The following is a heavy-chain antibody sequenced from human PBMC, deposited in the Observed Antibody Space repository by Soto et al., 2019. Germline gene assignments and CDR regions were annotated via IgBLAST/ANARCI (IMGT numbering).Heavy chain of an antibody. D-gene: IGHD3-22*01. CDR3: TTDSYSSIIVVRFDY. J-gene: IGHJ4*01. CDR2: IYSGGNT. V-gene: IGHV3-66*01. Sequence: GGSRRLRCAAPGFIVSSNDMSWVRQAPGKGLEWVSLIYSGGNTFYADSVKGRFTISRDNSKNTLYLQMNSLRAEDTAIYYCTTDSYSSIIVVRFDYWGHGTLVTVSS. CDR1: GFIVSSND.